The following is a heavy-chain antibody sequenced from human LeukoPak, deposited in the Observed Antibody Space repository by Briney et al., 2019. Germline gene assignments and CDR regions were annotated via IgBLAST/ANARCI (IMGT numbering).Heavy chain of an antibody. CDR3: ARLVGSTIGSTDY. J-gene: IGHJ4*02. CDR1: GYTFTGYY. D-gene: IGHD1-26*01. V-gene: IGHV1-2*02. CDR2: INPNSGGT. Sequence: ASVKVSCKASGYTFTGYYMHWVRQAPGQGLEWMGWINPNSGGTNYAQKFQGRVTMNRDTSISTAYMELNRHSSDDTPVYYLARLVGSTIGSTDYWGQGSLVAVSS.